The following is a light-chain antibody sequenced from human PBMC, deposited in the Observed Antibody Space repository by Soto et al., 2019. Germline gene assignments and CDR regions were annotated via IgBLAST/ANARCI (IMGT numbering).Light chain of an antibody. CDR2: DAS. J-gene: IGKJ1*01. V-gene: IGKV3D-20*01. Sequence: EIVLTQSPATLSLSPGDRATLSCGASQSVSSSYLAWYQQKPGLAPSLLIYDASSRATGIPDRFSGSGAGTDVTLTISRLEPEDFAVYYCQQYGSSLWTFGQGTKVEIK. CDR3: QQYGSSLWT. CDR1: QSVSSSY.